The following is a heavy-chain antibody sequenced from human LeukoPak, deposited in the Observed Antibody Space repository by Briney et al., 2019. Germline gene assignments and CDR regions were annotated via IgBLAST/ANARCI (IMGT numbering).Heavy chain of an antibody. J-gene: IGHJ3*02. CDR2: IKSDGSRT. Sequence: GGSLRLSCAASGFTFSSYWMHWVRQAPGKGLVWVSHIKSDGSRTSYADSVKGRFTISRDNAKNTLYLQMNSLRAEDTAVYYCASNTYADYVSFDIWGQGTMVTVSS. CDR3: ASNTYADYVSFDI. D-gene: IGHD2-2*01. CDR1: GFTFSSYW. V-gene: IGHV3-74*01.